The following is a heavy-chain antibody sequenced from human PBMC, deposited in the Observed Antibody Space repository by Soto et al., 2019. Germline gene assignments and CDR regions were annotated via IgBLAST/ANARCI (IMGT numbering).Heavy chain of an antibody. Sequence: GGSLRLSCAASGFTFSSYSMNWVRQAPGKGLEWVSSISSSSSYIYYADSVKGRFTISSDNAKNSLYLQMNSLRAEDTAVYYCARKGDTAMEHMDVWGKGTTVTVSS. V-gene: IGHV3-21*01. J-gene: IGHJ6*03. CDR1: GFTFSSYS. D-gene: IGHD5-18*01. CDR3: ARKGDTAMEHMDV. CDR2: ISSSSSYI.